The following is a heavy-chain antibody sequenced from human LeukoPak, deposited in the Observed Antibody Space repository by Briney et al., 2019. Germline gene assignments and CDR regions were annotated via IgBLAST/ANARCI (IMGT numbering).Heavy chain of an antibody. Sequence: PGGSLRLSCAASGFTFSSYAMHWVRQAPGKGLEWVAVISYDGSNKYYADSVKGRFTISRDNSKNTLYLQMNSLRAEDTAVYYCARDLVVVTRFDYWGQGTLDTVSS. CDR2: ISYDGSNK. V-gene: IGHV3-30-3*01. D-gene: IGHD3-22*01. J-gene: IGHJ4*02. CDR1: GFTFSSYA. CDR3: ARDLVVVTRFDY.